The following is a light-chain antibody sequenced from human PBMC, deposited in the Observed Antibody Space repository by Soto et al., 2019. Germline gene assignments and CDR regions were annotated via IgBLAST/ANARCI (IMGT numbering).Light chain of an antibody. CDR3: QHYVTSPLT. V-gene: IGKV3-20*01. CDR2: AAS. Sequence: EFVLTQSPGTLSFSPGERATLACRASQSVSATYLAWYQQKPGQAPRLLIYAASSRATGVPDRFSGSGSGTDFTLTTSRLEPEDFAVYYCQHYVTSPLTFGGGTKVDIK. J-gene: IGKJ4*01. CDR1: QSVSATY.